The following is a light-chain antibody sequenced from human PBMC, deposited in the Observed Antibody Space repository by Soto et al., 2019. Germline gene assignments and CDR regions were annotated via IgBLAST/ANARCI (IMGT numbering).Light chain of an antibody. CDR1: QSVSSSY. CDR2: GTS. CDR3: QQYGSSSWT. V-gene: IGKV3-20*01. Sequence: EIVLTQSPGTLSLSPGERATLSCRASQSVSSSYLAWYQQKPGQAPRLLIYGTSSRATAIPDSFSGSGSGTDFTLTLSRLEPEDFAVYYCQQYGSSSWTFGQGTKVEIK. J-gene: IGKJ1*01.